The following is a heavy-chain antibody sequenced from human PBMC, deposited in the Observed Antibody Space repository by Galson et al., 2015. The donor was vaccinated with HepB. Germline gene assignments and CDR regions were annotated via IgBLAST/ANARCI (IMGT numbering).Heavy chain of an antibody. CDR3: ARVRRYCSTTCSVPGLFDP. D-gene: IGHD2-2*01. V-gene: IGHV3-7*03. CDR2: IKQGAIEK. Sequence: SLRLSCAASGFTFSDYWMSWVRQAPVKGLEWVASIKQGAIEKYYVDSVKGRFTISRDNAKNSLYLQMNNLRAEDTAIYYCARVRRYCSTTCSVPGLFDPWGQGTLVIVSS. J-gene: IGHJ5*02. CDR1: GFTFSDYW.